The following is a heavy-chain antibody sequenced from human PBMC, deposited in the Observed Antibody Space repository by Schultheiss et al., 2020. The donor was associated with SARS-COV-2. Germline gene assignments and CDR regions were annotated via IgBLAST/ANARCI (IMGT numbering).Heavy chain of an antibody. CDR1: GGSISTYY. CDR2: IYYSGST. V-gene: IGHV4-59*01. Sequence: SETLSLTCTVSGGSISTYYWNWIRQPPGKGLEWIGYIYYSGSTNYNPSLKSRVTISVDTSKNQFSLKLSSVTAADTAVYYCARCPLWFGSLYYYGMDVWGQGTTVTVSS. CDR3: ARCPLWFGSLYYYGMDV. J-gene: IGHJ6*02. D-gene: IGHD3-10*01.